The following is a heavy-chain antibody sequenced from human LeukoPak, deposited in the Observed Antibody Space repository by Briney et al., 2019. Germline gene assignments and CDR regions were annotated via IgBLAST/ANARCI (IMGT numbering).Heavy chain of an antibody. J-gene: IGHJ4*02. CDR3: ARDPPITGYDSSGYYGPFDY. CDR1: GYTFTSYG. D-gene: IGHD3-22*01. V-gene: IGHV1-18*01. Sequence: ASVKVSCKASGYTFTSYGISWVRQAPGQGLEWMGWISAYNGNTNYAQKLQGRVTMTTDTSTSTAYMELRSLRSDDTAVYYCARDPPITGYDSSGYYGPFDYWGQGTLVTVSS. CDR2: ISAYNGNT.